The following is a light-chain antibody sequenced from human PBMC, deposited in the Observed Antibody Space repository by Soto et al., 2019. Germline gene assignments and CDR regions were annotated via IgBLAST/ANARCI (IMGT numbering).Light chain of an antibody. CDR2: SAP. CDR3: QQHASWPIT. CDR1: HSVSSC. J-gene: IGKJ5*01. V-gene: IGKV3-15*01. Sequence: MTKSPATLSVTAGERATLSCRASHSVSSCLAWYQQKPGHAPTLLIYSAPTMTTGIPGRFSGSGSGTDFTLTISRLEPEDFAVYFCQQHASWPITFGQGTRLEI.